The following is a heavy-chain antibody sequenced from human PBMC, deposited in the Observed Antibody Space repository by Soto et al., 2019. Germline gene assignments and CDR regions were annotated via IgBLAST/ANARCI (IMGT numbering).Heavy chain of an antibody. D-gene: IGHD1-26*01. Sequence: GGSLRLSCAASGFSFTTYDMHWVRQAPGKGLEWVAVISHDGSYKYYGDAVKGRFTISRDTSKNAVYLEMNSLRPEDTAVYYCAKGLLAIVGTTLPRDAFNIWGQGTMVTVSS. J-gene: IGHJ3*02. CDR3: AKGLLAIVGTTLPRDAFNI. V-gene: IGHV3-30*18. CDR1: GFSFTTYD. CDR2: ISHDGSYK.